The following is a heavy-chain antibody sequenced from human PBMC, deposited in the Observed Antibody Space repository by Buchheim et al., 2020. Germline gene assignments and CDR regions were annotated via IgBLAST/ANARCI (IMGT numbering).Heavy chain of an antibody. V-gene: IGHV3-23*01. CDR2: IISGGGST. CDR3: AKDLHHNYYGQIDY. J-gene: IGHJ4*02. CDR1: GFTFDTYA. D-gene: IGHD3-10*01. Sequence: EVQLLESGGGLVQPGGSLRLSCAASGFTFDTYAMNWVRQAPGKGLEWVSTIISGGGSTYYADSVKGRFTISRDNSKNTPYLQMNNLGAEDTAEYYCAKDLHHNYYGQIDYWGQGTL.